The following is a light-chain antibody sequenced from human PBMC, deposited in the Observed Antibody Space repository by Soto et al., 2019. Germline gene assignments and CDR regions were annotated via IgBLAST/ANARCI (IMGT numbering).Light chain of an antibody. CDR2: SAS. CDR1: QDIKNF. Sequence: DIQMTQSPSSMAASVGDRVTITCRASQDIKNFLAWFQQKPGEVPKRLIYSASSLQSGVPSRFSGSGSGTEFTLTISSLQPEDFATYYCIQHNSYPRTFGQGTKVDIK. J-gene: IGKJ1*01. V-gene: IGKV1-17*03. CDR3: IQHNSYPRT.